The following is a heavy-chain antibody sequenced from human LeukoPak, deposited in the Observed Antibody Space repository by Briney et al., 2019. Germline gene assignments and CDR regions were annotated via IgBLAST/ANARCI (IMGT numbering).Heavy chain of an antibody. Sequence: GGSLRLSCAASGFTFSSYGMHWVRQAPGKGLEWVAFIRYDGSNKYYADSVKGRFTISRDNSKNTLYLQMNSLRAEDTAVYYCAKGVSNYYYYYGMDVWGQGTTVTVSS. CDR2: IRYDGSNK. CDR1: GFTFSSYG. J-gene: IGHJ6*02. CDR3: AKGVSNYYYYYGMDV. V-gene: IGHV3-30*02.